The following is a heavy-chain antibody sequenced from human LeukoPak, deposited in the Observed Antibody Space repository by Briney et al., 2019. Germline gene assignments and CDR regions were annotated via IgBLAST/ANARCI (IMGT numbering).Heavy chain of an antibody. CDR1: GGPITGYY. D-gene: IGHD6-19*01. Sequence: AETLSLPCTVSGGPITGYYWNWIRETPGMPRERIGYTSYSGTTLYNSYFKCRATVSIDTSKNQLSANQTSVAATDTRFYIAAKLGHSDGWNLGAFDIWGQG. J-gene: IGHJ3*02. V-gene: IGHV4-59*08. CDR3: AKLGHSDGWNLGAFDI. CDR2: TSYSGTT.